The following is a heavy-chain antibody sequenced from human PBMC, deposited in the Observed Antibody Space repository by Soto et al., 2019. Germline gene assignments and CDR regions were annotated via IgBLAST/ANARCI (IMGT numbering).Heavy chain of an antibody. D-gene: IGHD6-6*01. J-gene: IGHJ4*02. CDR1: GFTFSSYG. Sequence: GGSLRLSCAASGFTFSSYGMHWVRQAPGKGLEWVAVIWYDGSNKYYADSVKGRFTISRDNSKNTLYLQMNSLRAEDTAVYYCAREPEYSSSPGYFDYWGQGTLVTVSS. CDR3: AREPEYSSSPGYFDY. CDR2: IWYDGSNK. V-gene: IGHV3-33*01.